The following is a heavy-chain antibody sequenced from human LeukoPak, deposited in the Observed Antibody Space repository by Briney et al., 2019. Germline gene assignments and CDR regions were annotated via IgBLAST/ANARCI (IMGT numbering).Heavy chain of an antibody. V-gene: IGHV3-64D*06. J-gene: IGHJ3*02. D-gene: IGHD3-9*01. Sequence: GGSLRLSCSASGFTFSRYAMHWVRQAPGKGLEYVSAISSSGGSTYYADSVKGRFTISRDNSKDTLYLQMSSLRAEDTTVYYCVKSAGFDWLSPLDAFDIWGQGTLVTVSS. CDR3: VKSAGFDWLSPLDAFDI. CDR2: ISSSGGST. CDR1: GFTFSRYA.